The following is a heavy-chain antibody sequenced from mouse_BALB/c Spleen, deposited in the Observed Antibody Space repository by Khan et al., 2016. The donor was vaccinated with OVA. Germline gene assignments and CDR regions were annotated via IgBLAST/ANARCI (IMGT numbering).Heavy chain of an antibody. CDR2: INSGGSF. V-gene: IGHV5-6-5*01. Sequence: EVELVESGGDLVKPGGSLKLSCAASGFTFSSYAMSWVRQTPEKRLEWVASINSGGSFYYSDSVRGRFTISRDNARNILYLQMISLNSEDTAMYYCARGHFYGSSYDYWYVDVWGAGTTVTVSS. CDR3: ARGHFYGSSYDYWYVDV. CDR1: GFTFSSYA. J-gene: IGHJ1*01. D-gene: IGHD1-1*01.